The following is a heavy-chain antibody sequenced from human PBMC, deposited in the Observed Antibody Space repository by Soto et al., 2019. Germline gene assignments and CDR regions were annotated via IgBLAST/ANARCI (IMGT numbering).Heavy chain of an antibody. D-gene: IGHD6-6*01. CDR1: GGSFSGYY. J-gene: IGHJ5*02. Sequence: SETLSLTCAVYGGSFSGYYWSWIRQPPGKGLEWIGEINHSGSTNYNPSLKSRVTISVDTSKNQFSLKLSSVTAADTAVYYCARVLYSSSSRDWFDPWGKGTLVTVSS. CDR2: INHSGST. V-gene: IGHV4-34*01. CDR3: ARVLYSSSSRDWFDP.